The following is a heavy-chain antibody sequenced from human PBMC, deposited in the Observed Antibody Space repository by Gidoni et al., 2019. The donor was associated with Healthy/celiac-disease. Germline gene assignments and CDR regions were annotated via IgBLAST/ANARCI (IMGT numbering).Heavy chain of an antibody. Sequence: QVQLQESGPGLVKPSETLSLTCTVAGGSISSYYWSWIRQPPGKGLEWIGYIYYSGSTNYNPSLKSRVTISVDTSKNQFSLKLSSVTAADTAVYYCARTSAAAGIHYGMDVWGQGTTVTVSS. J-gene: IGHJ6*02. CDR3: ARTSAAAGIHYGMDV. CDR2: IYYSGST. V-gene: IGHV4-59*08. D-gene: IGHD6-13*01. CDR1: GGSISSYY.